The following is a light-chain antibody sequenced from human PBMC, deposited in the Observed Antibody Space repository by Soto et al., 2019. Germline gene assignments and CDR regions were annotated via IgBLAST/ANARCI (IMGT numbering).Light chain of an antibody. Sequence: EIVLTQSPGTLSLSPGERATLSCRASQSVSSSYLAWYQHKPGQAPRLLMYGTSSRATGIPDRFSGSGSGTDFTLTISGLEPEDFAVYYCQQYGTTLYTFGQGTKLEIK. V-gene: IGKV3-20*01. CDR3: QQYGTTLYT. J-gene: IGKJ2*01. CDR1: QSVSSSY. CDR2: GTS.